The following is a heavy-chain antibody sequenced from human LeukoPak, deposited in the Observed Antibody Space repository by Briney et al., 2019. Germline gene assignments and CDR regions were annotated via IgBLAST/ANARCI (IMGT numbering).Heavy chain of an antibody. J-gene: IGHJ5*02. CDR3: AKVVQYTASTGTGLSS. V-gene: IGHV3-33*06. CDR2: IWNDGSYK. CDR1: GFTFNKYW. D-gene: IGHD6-13*01. Sequence: PGGSLRLSCAASGFTFNKYWLTWVRQAPGKWLDWVAVIWNDGSYKYYADSVKGRFTISRDNPKNTLYLQMNSLRAEDTAIYYCAKVVQYTASTGTGLSSWGQGTLVTVSS.